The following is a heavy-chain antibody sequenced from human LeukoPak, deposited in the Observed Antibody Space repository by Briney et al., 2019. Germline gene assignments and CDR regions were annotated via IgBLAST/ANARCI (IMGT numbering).Heavy chain of an antibody. CDR1: GFTVSSNY. J-gene: IGHJ4*02. V-gene: IGHV3-53*01. CDR3: ASWPGGWYGEDS. CDR2: IYGGGST. D-gene: IGHD6-19*01. Sequence: GGSLRLSCAASGFTVSSNYMSWVRQAPGKGLEWVSIIYGGGSTYYADSVKGRFTISRDTSKNTLYLQMNSLRAEDTAVYYCASWPGGWYGEDSWGQGTLVTVSS.